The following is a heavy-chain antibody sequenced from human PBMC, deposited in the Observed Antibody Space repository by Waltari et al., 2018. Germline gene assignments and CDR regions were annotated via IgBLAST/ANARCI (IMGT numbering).Heavy chain of an antibody. Sequence: QLQLQESGPGLVKPSETLSLTCTVPGGSISSSCYYWGWIRQPPGKGLEWIGSIYYSGSTYYNPSLKSRVTISVDTSKNQFSLKLSSVTAADTAVYYCARHPAMTIMLWYFDLWGRGTLVTVSS. J-gene: IGHJ2*01. CDR3: ARHPAMTIMLWYFDL. CDR2: IYYSGST. CDR1: GGSISSSCYY. D-gene: IGHD2-8*01. V-gene: IGHV4-39*01.